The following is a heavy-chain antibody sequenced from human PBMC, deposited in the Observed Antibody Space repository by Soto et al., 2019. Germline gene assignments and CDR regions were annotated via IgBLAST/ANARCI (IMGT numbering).Heavy chain of an antibody. Sequence: PGGSLRLSCAASGFTFSSYAMHWVRQAPGKGLEWVAVISYDGSNKYYADSVKGRFTISRDNSKNTLYLQMNSLRAEDTAVYYCARRAYCSGGSCYSGYYYYMDVWGKGTTVTVSS. V-gene: IGHV3-30-3*01. CDR3: ARRAYCSGGSCYSGYYYYMDV. J-gene: IGHJ6*03. CDR1: GFTFSSYA. CDR2: ISYDGSNK. D-gene: IGHD2-15*01.